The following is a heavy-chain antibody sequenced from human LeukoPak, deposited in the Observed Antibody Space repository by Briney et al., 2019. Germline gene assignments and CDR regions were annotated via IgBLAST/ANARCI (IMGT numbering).Heavy chain of an antibody. CDR1: GFTFSSYV. V-gene: IGHV3-30*04. J-gene: IGHJ4*02. D-gene: IGHD3-10*01. CDR3: AREGFFQKTLGY. Sequence: PGGSLRLSCAASGFTFSSYVMQWVRQAPGKGLEWVAVISEDGRNKYYADSVKGRFTISRDNSKDTLYLQMNSLRAEDTAVYYCAREGFFQKTLGYWGQGSLVIVSS. CDR2: ISEDGRNK.